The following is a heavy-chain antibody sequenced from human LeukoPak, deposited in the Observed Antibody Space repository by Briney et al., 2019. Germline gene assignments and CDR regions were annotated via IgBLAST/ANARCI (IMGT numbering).Heavy chain of an antibody. Sequence: SQTLSLTCAISGDSVSSKTAAWNWIRQSPSRGLEWLGRTYYRSSWYNDYEVSVKSRITINPDTSKNQFSPQLNSVTPEDTAVYYCARHHVENYGGNRAFDIWGQGTMVTVSS. D-gene: IGHD4-23*01. CDR3: ARHHVENYGGNRAFDI. V-gene: IGHV6-1*01. J-gene: IGHJ3*02. CDR2: TYYRSSWYN. CDR1: GDSVSSKTAA.